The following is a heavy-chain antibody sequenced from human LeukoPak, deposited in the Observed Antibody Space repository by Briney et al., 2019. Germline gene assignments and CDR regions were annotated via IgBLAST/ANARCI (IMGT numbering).Heavy chain of an antibody. Sequence: GASVKVSCKASGYTFNSYGISWVRQAPGQGLEWMGWISAYNGNTNYAQKLQGRVTMTTDTSTSTAYMELRSLRSDDTAVYYCARGWFPGRVNHNWFDPWGQGTLVTVSS. V-gene: IGHV1-18*01. D-gene: IGHD2-15*01. CDR3: ARGWFPGRVNHNWFDP. CDR2: ISAYNGNT. CDR1: GYTFNSYG. J-gene: IGHJ5*02.